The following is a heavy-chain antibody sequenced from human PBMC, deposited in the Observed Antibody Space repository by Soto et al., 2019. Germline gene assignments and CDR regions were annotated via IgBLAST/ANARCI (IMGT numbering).Heavy chain of an antibody. Sequence: QVQLQESGPGLVKPSETLSLTCTVSGGSISSYYWSWIRQPPGKGLEWIGYIYYSGSTNYNPSLRSRVTLSVDTAKHHFSLELRSVTAPDTAVYYCAREGLTGTIARYYYYGMDGWGQGTTVTGSS. J-gene: IGHJ6*02. CDR3: AREGLTGTIARYYYYGMDG. CDR1: GGSISSYY. CDR2: IYYSGST. D-gene: IGHD1-20*01. V-gene: IGHV4-59*01.